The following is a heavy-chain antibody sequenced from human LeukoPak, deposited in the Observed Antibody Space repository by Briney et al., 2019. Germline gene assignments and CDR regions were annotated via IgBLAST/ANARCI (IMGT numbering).Heavy chain of an antibody. J-gene: IGHJ3*02. Sequence: TGGSLRLSCAASGFTFSSYAMSWVRQAPGKGLEWVSAISGSGGSTYYADSVKGRFTISRDNSKNTLYLQMNSLRAEDTAVYYCAKHHSITMVRGVIIKVPYDAFDIWGQGTMVTVSS. CDR2: ISGSGGST. CDR1: GFTFSSYA. CDR3: AKHHSITMVRGVIIKVPYDAFDI. V-gene: IGHV3-23*01. D-gene: IGHD3-10*01.